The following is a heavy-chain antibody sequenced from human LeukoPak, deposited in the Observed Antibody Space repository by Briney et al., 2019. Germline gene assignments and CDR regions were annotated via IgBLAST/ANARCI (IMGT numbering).Heavy chain of an antibody. J-gene: IGHJ4*02. CDR1: GFTFSRDW. Sequence: GGSLRLSCAVSGFTFSRDWMSWVRQARGKGLEWVATINQDGSGRDYVDSVKGRFTISRDNAKNSLFLQMNNLRAEDTASYYCVRGIDYWGQGTLVTVSS. V-gene: IGHV3-7*05. CDR3: VRGIDY. CDR2: INQDGSGR.